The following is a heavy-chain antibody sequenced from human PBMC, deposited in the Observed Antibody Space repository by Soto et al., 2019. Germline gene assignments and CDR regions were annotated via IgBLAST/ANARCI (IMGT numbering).Heavy chain of an antibody. V-gene: IGHV3-21*01. J-gene: IGHJ4*02. CDR3: AREDSIIIPAVLDF. CDR1: GFTFNNYG. CDR2: VSKSDYT. Sequence: VGSLRLSCVVSGFTFNNYGINWVRQAPGKGLEWVSTVSKSDYTYYSDSVKGRFTISRDNAKNSVSLQMNTLRAEDTAVYYCAREDSIIIPAVLDFWGQGTLVTVSS. D-gene: IGHD2-2*01.